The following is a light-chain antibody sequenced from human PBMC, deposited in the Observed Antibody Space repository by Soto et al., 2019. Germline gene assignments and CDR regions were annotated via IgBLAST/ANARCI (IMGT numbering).Light chain of an antibody. CDR1: QSISNW. Sequence: DIQMTQSPSTLSASVGDSVTITCRASQSISNWLAWYQQKPGKAPKLLIYQASSLESGVPSRFRGSASGTEFTLTITSLQPDDFASYYCQQYGDYSPITFGQGTRLQIK. V-gene: IGKV1-5*03. CDR3: QQYGDYSPIT. CDR2: QAS. J-gene: IGKJ5*01.